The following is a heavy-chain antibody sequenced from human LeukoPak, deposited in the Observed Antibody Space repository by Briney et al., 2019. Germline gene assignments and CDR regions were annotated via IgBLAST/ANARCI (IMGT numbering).Heavy chain of an antibody. Sequence: PSETLSLTCTVSGASIRSGDYYWSWIRQHPGKGLEWIGYIYYSGSTYYNPSLKSRVTISVDTSKNQFSLKLSSVTAADTAVYYCARDLVWVLDYWGQGTLVTVSS. J-gene: IGHJ4*02. D-gene: IGHD3-10*01. V-gene: IGHV4-31*03. CDR1: GASIRSGDYY. CDR3: ARDLVWVLDY. CDR2: IYYSGST.